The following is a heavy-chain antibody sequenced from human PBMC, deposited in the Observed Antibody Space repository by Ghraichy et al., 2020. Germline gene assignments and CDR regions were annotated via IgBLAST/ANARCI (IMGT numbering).Heavy chain of an antibody. CDR1: GGSVSSGSYY. V-gene: IGHV4-61*01. D-gene: IGHD2-21*02. J-gene: IGHJ4*02. Sequence: SETLSLTCTVSGGSVSSGSYYWSWIRQPPGKGLEWIGYIYYSGSTNYNPSLKSRVTISVDTSKNQFSLKLSSVTAADTAVYYCARGVGLVVTLDYWGQGTLVTVSS. CDR2: IYYSGST. CDR3: ARGVGLVVTLDY.